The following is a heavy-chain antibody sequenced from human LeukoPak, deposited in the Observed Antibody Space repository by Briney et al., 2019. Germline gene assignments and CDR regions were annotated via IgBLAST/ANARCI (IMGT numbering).Heavy chain of an antibody. V-gene: IGHV4-4*07. CDR1: GGSISSYY. J-gene: IGHJ4*02. CDR2: IYFSGTT. D-gene: IGHD3-3*01. CDR3: AGSRYYFDY. Sequence: SGTLSLTCTVSGGSISSYYWSWIRQPAGKGLEWIGRIYFSGTTNYNPSLKSRVTMSVDTSKNQFSLKLSSVTAADTALYYCAGSRYYFDYWGQGTLVTVSS.